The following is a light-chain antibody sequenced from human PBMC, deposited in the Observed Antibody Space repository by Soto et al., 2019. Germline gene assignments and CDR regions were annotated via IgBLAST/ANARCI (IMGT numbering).Light chain of an antibody. CDR2: HVS. J-gene: IGLJ1*01. Sequence: QSALAQPASVSGSPGQSITISCTGASSNIGDYNYVSWYQQNQGKAPKLIIYHVSYRPSGVSDRFSASKSGNTASLTISRLRAEDEADYYCAPYTTSNTFVFGTGTKSHRP. CDR1: SSNIGDYNY. CDR3: APYTTSNTFV. V-gene: IGLV2-14*01.